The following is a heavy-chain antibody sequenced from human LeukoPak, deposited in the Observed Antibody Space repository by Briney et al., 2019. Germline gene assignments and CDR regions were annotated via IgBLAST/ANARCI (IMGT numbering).Heavy chain of an antibody. CDR3: AREPAYGDYLSRFDF. V-gene: IGHV3-30-3*01. D-gene: IGHD4-17*01. J-gene: IGHJ4*02. CDR1: GFTFSSHA. CDR2: ISYDGTGK. Sequence: PGRSLRLSCAASGFTFSSHAMHWVRQAPGKGLEWVAVISYDGTGKYYADSVKGRFTISRDDSKNTLYLQMNSLRTEDTAIYYCAREPAYGDYLSRFDFWGQGTLVTVSS.